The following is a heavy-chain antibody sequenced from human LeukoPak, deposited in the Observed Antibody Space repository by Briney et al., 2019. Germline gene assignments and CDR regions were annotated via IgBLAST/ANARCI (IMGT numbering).Heavy chain of an antibody. Sequence: SETLSLTCTVSGGSISSYCWSWIRQPPGKGLEWIGYIYYSGSTNYNPSLERRVTISLDTSKNQFSLKLSSVTAADTAVYYCARGKSKFDYWGQGTLVTVSS. CDR2: IYYSGST. V-gene: IGHV4-59*08. J-gene: IGHJ4*02. CDR3: ARGKSKFDY. CDR1: GGSISSYC.